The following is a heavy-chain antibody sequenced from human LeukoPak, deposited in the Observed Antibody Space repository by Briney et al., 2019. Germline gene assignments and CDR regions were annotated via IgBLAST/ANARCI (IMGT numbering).Heavy chain of an antibody. CDR2: INHSGST. V-gene: IGHV4-34*01. Sequence: SETLSLTCAAYGGSFSGYYWSWIRQPPGKGLEWIGEINHSGSTNYNPSLKSRVTISVDTSKNQFSLKLSSVTAADTAVYYCARGERRLLGDWGQGTLVTVSS. CDR3: ARGERRLLGD. CDR1: GGSFSGYY. J-gene: IGHJ4*02. D-gene: IGHD7-27*01.